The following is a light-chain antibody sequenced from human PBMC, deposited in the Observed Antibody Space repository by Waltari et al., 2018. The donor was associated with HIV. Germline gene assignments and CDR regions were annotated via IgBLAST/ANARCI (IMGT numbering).Light chain of an antibody. CDR2: KNN. CDR1: RSNTCSNS. J-gene: IGLJ3*02. Sequence: HSVLTQSPSASGTPGHSVTSSCSGSRSNTCSNSVHCYQKLPGTTPKLIPYKNNERPSGVPDRFSGSKSGTSASRAISGLRSEDEADYYCATWDAGLSGVFGGGTKLTVL. V-gene: IGLV1-47*01. CDR3: ATWDAGLSGV.